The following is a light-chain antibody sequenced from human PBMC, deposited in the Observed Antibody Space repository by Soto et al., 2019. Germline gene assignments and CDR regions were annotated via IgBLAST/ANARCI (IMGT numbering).Light chain of an antibody. Sequence: ETVMTQSPATLSVSPGERATLSCRASQNVGHNLAWYQQRPGQAPRLLIYDASTGAPGTPARFSGSRSGTDFTLTISNLQSEDFAVYYCQQYYSWPLTFGPGTKVD. CDR1: QNVGHN. V-gene: IGKV3-15*01. CDR2: DAS. CDR3: QQYYSWPLT. J-gene: IGKJ3*01.